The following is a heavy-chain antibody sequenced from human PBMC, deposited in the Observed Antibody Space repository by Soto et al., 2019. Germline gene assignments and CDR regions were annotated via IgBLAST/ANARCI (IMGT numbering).Heavy chain of an antibody. J-gene: IGHJ4*02. Sequence: EVQLVESGGGLVQPGGSLRLSCAASGFTFSSYEMNWVRQAPGKGLEWVSYISSSGSTIYYAYSVKGRFTISRDNAKNSLYLQMSSLTAEATVDYYVTGDRGASSSLGYWGQGTLGPGSS. CDR2: ISSSGSTI. CDR1: GFTFSSYE. V-gene: IGHV3-48*03. CDR3: TGDRGASSSLGY. D-gene: IGHD6-6*01.